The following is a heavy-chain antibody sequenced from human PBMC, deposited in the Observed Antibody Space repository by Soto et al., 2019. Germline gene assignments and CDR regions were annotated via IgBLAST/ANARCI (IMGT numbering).Heavy chain of an antibody. D-gene: IGHD6-6*01. CDR1: GGTFSSYA. CDR3: ARDGSSYYYGMNV. CDR2: IIPIFGTA. Sequence: SVKVSCKASGGTFSSYAISWVRQAPGQGLEWMGGIIPIFGTANYAQKFQGRVTITADKSTSTAYMELSSLRSEDTAVYYCARDGSSYYYGMNVWGQGTTVTVSS. V-gene: IGHV1-69*06. J-gene: IGHJ6*02.